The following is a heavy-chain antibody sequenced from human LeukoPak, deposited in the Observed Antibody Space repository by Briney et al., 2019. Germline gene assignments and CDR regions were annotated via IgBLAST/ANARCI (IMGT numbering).Heavy chain of an antibody. J-gene: IGHJ4*02. CDR2: ISSSGGNT. D-gene: IGHD6-13*01. V-gene: IGHV3-64D*06. CDR1: GFTFSNSA. CDR3: VKGGVYSSRALDY. Sequence: GGSLRLSCSASGFTFSNSAMHWVRQSPGKGLESVSSISSSGGNTYYADSVKGRFTISRDNSKNTLYLQMSSLRAEDTDVYYCVKGGVYSSRALDYWGQGTLVTVSS.